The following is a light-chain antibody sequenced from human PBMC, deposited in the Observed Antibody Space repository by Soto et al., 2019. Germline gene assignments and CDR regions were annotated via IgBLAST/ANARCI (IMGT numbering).Light chain of an antibody. V-gene: IGLV2-14*01. Sequence: QSVLTQPASVSGSPGQSITIFCTGTSSDNGGYDYVSWYQQYPGKAPKLMIYDVSNRPSGVSDRFSGSKSANTASLTISGLQAEDEADYYCNSYTTSSSLYVFGTGTKVTVL. CDR2: DVS. CDR1: SSDNGGYDY. J-gene: IGLJ1*01. CDR3: NSYTTSSSLYV.